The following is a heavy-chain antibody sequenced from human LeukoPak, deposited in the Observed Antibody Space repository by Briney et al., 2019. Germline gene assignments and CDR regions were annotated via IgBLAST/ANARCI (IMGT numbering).Heavy chain of an antibody. CDR1: GGSISSYC. CDR3: ATGSLRGYSGYDLEFDY. CDR2: IYHSGST. Sequence: PSETLSLTCTVSGGSISSYCWSWIRQPPGKGLEWFGYIYHSGSTYYNPSLKSRVTISVDRSKNQFSLKLSSVTAADTAVYYCATGSLRGYSGYDLEFDYWGQGTLVTVSS. J-gene: IGHJ4*02. D-gene: IGHD5-12*01. V-gene: IGHV4-59*12.